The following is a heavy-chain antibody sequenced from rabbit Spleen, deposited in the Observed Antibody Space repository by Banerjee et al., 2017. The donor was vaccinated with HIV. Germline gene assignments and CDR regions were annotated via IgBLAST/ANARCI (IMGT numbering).Heavy chain of an antibody. V-gene: IGHV1S45*01. CDR3: ARDLVAVIGWNFNL. CDR1: GVSLNDKDV. Sequence: EQLLESGGGLVKPEGSLTLTCKASGVSLNDKDVMCWVRQAPGKGLEWIACINIVTGKSVYANWAEGRFIMSRTSSTTVTLQMTSLTAADTATYFCARDLVAVIGWNFNLWGPGTLVTVS. D-gene: IGHD1-1*01. J-gene: IGHJ4*01. CDR2: INIVTGKS.